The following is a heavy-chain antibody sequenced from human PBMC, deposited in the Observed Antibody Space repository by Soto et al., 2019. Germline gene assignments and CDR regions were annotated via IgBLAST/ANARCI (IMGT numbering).Heavy chain of an antibody. CDR3: VSSRSGAVADSFDL. CDR1: GFTFSRHA. Sequence: GGSLRLSCEGSGFTFSRHALHWVRQAPGKGLEWVAVVSKDGSVKYWIESVKGRFTLSRDSSKNTVYLEMNSLRPEDTGVYYCVSSRSGAVADSFDLWGQGTLVTVSS. V-gene: IGHV3-30-3*01. D-gene: IGHD3-3*01. J-gene: IGHJ4*02. CDR2: VSKDGSVK.